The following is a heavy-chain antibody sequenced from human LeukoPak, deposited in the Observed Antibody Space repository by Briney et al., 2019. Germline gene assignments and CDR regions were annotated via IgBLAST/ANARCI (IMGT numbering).Heavy chain of an antibody. CDR2: ISGSGGST. CDR1: GFTFSSYA. Sequence: GGSLRLSCAASGFTFSSYAMSWVRQAPGKGLEWVSAISGSGGSTYYADSVKGRFTIPRDNSKNTLYLQMNSLRAEDTAVYYCAKRYYYDSSGYTYYYYGMDVWGQGTTVTVSS. J-gene: IGHJ6*02. V-gene: IGHV3-23*01. CDR3: AKRYYYDSSGYTYYYYGMDV. D-gene: IGHD3-22*01.